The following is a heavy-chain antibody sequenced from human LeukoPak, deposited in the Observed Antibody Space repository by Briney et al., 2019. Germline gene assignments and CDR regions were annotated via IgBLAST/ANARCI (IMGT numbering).Heavy chain of an antibody. V-gene: IGHV2-5*02. CDR1: GFSLTTSGVV. J-gene: IGHJ4*02. CDR2: IYGDDNK. CDR3: VHRTTVTSFDY. D-gene: IGHD4-17*01. Sequence: SGPTLVKPTQTLTLTCTFSGFSLTTSGVVVGWVRQPPGKALEWVAFIYGDDNKRYSPSLKSRLTITKDTSKNQVVLTMTNVDPVDTATYYSVHRTTVTSFDYWGQGTLVTVSS.